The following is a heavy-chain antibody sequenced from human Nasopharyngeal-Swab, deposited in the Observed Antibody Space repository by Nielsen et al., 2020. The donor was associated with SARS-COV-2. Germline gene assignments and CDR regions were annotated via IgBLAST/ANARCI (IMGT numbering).Heavy chain of an antibody. V-gene: IGHV4-59*01. Sequence: SETLSLTCTVSGGSISSYYWSWIRQPPGKGLEWIGYIYYSGSTNYTPSLKRRVTISVDTSKNQFSLKLSSVTAADTAVYYCARDLLYGDFYYYYGMDVWGQGTTVTVSS. D-gene: IGHD4-17*01. CDR3: ARDLLYGDFYYYYGMDV. CDR1: GGSISSYY. CDR2: IYYSGST. J-gene: IGHJ6*02.